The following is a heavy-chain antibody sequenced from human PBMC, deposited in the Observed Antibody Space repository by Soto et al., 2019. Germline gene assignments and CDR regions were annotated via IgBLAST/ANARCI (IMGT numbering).Heavy chain of an antibody. CDR3: AKDGIGYCISTSCYSLDY. CDR1: GFTFSSYA. V-gene: IGHV3-23*01. CDR2: ISGSGGST. D-gene: IGHD2-2*01. Sequence: GGSLRLSCAASGFTFSSYAMSWVRQAPGKGLECVSAISGSGGSTYYADSVKGRFTISRDNSKNTLYLQMNSLRAEDTAVYYCAKDGIGYCISTSCYSLDYWGQGTLVTVSS. J-gene: IGHJ4*02.